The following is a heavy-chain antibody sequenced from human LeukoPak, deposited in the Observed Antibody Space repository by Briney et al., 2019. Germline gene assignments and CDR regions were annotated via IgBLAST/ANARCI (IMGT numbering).Heavy chain of an antibody. CDR3: ARGPTVTTFKH. D-gene: IGHD4-17*01. CDR2: ISAYNGNT. J-gene: IGHJ1*01. CDR1: GYTFTSYG. Sequence: GASVKVSCKASGYTFTSYGISWVRQAPGQGLEWMGWISAYNGNTNYAQKFQGRVTMTRDTSTSTVYMELTSLRSEDTAVYYCARGPTVTTFKHWGQGTLVTVSS. V-gene: IGHV1-18*01.